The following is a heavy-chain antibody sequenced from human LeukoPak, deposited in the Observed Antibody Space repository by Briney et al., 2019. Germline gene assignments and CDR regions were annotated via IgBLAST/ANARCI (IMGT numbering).Heavy chain of an antibody. V-gene: IGHV3-21*01. D-gene: IGHD3-10*01. CDR3: ARGPYGSGSYHDY. J-gene: IGHJ4*02. CDR2: ISSSSSYI. Sequence: GGSLRLSCAASGFTFSSYSMNWVRQAPGKGLEWVSSISSSSSYIYYADSVKGRFTIPRDNAKNSLYLQMNSLRAEDTAVYYCARGPYGSGSYHDYWGQGTLVTVSS. CDR1: GFTFSSYS.